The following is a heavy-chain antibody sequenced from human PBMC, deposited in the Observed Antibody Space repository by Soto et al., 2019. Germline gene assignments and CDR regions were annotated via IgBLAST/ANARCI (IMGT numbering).Heavy chain of an antibody. CDR3: AGSGYYHNSGMDV. J-gene: IGHJ6*02. CDR1: GGSISSGGYS. Sequence: KASETLSLTCAVSGGSISSGGYSWSWIRQPPGKGLEWIGYIYHSGSTYYNPSLKSRVTISVDRSKNQFSLKLSSVTAADTAVYFXAGSGYYHNSGMDVWGQGXXVTV. V-gene: IGHV4-30-2*01. CDR2: IYHSGST. D-gene: IGHD3-22*01.